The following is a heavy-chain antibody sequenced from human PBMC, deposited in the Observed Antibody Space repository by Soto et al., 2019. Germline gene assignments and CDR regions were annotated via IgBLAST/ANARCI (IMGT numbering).Heavy chain of an antibody. CDR1: GGSFSGYY. D-gene: IGHD2-15*01. V-gene: IGHV4-34*01. J-gene: IGHJ4*02. Sequence: QVQLQQWRAGLLKPSETLSLTCAVYGGSFSGYYWSWIRQPPGKGLEWIGEINHSGSTNYNQSLKSRVTISVDTSKNQFSLKLSSVTAADTAVYYCARGGIGGYDHVVVVADRGFYFDYWGQGTLVTVSS. CDR3: ARGGIGGYDHVVVVADRGFYFDY. CDR2: INHSGST.